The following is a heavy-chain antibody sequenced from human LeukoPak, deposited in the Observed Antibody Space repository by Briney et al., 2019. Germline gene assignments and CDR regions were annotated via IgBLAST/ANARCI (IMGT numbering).Heavy chain of an antibody. V-gene: IGHV3-21*01. CDR2: ISTSSSYI. D-gene: IGHD4-17*01. CDR1: GFTFSSSS. CDR3: ARDFPTVTTAGAFDI. J-gene: IGHJ3*02. Sequence: TTGGSLRLSCAASGFTFSSSSMTWVRQAPGKGLEWVSSISTSSSYIYYADSVKGRFTISRDNAKNSLYLQMNSLRAEDTAVYYCARDFPTVTTAGAFDIWGQGTMVTVSS.